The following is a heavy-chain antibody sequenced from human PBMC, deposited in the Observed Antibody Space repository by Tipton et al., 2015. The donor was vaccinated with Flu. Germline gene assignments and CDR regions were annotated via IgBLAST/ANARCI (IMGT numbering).Heavy chain of an antibody. CDR2: IGGTGDAT. CDR3: SPV. J-gene: IGHJ4*02. D-gene: IGHD2-15*01. V-gene: IGHV3-23*01. Sequence: LSLTCVGSGFIFSNFAMTWVRQAPGKGLEWVADIGGTGDATSYAESVRGRFTVSRDNSQNTLYLEMNNLKIDDTAVYYCSPVGGLGTLVTVSS. CDR1: GFIFSNFA.